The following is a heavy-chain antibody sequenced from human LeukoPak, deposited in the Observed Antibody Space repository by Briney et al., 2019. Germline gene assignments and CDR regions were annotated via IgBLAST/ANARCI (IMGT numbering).Heavy chain of an antibody. D-gene: IGHD5-12*01. CDR2: MYYSGSS. CDR1: GGSISSSSYF. J-gene: IGHJ5*02. Sequence: SETLSLTCTVSGGSISSSSYFWDWIRQPPGKGLEWIGSMYYSGSSYYNPSLKSRVTISADTSKNQFSLKLSSVTAADTAVYYCARQYSGYLRNWFDPWGQGTLVTVSS. V-gene: IGHV4-39*01. CDR3: ARQYSGYLRNWFDP.